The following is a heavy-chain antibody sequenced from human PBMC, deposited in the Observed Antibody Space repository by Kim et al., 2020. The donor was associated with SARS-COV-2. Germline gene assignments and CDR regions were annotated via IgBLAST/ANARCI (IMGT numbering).Heavy chain of an antibody. CDR2: INHSGST. CDR1: GGSFSGYY. CDR3: ARKQYRSSWYY. V-gene: IGHV4-34*01. D-gene: IGHD6-13*01. J-gene: IGHJ4*02. Sequence: SETLSLTCAVYGGSFSGYYWSWIRQPPGKGLEWIGEINHSGSTNYNPSLKSRVTITVDTHKNQFSLKLSSVTAADTAVYYCARKQYRSSWYYWGQGTLVTVSS.